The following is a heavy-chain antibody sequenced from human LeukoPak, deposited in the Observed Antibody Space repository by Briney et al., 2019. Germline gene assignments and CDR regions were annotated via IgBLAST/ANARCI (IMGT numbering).Heavy chain of an antibody. V-gene: IGHV1-2*02. Sequence: ASVKVSCKASGHTFAGYYMRWMRQAPGQGLEWMGWINPNSGVTNYAQKFQGRVTMTRDTSISTAYMELSRLRSDDTAVYYCATYASGSYLSFDYWGQGALVTVSS. D-gene: IGHD3-10*01. CDR3: ATYASGSYLSFDY. CDR2: INPNSGVT. J-gene: IGHJ4*02. CDR1: GHTFAGYY.